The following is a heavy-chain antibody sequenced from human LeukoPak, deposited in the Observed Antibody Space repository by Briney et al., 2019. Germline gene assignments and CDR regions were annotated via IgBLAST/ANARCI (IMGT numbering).Heavy chain of an antibody. Sequence: PSETLSLTCTVSGGSISGYYWTWIRQPAGKGLEWIGRIYSSGSTGYNPSLKSRVTMSVDTSKNQFSLKLSSVTAADTAVYYCARGWSGRVTAADIWGRGTMVTVSS. J-gene: IGHJ3*02. CDR3: ARGWSGRVTAADI. D-gene: IGHD3-3*01. CDR2: IYSSGST. V-gene: IGHV4-4*07. CDR1: GGSISGYY.